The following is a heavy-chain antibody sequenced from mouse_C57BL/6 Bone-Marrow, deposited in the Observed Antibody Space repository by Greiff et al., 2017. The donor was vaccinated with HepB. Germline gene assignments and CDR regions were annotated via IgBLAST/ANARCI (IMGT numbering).Heavy chain of an antibody. CDR1: GYTFTDYE. CDR3: TGLGGFAY. D-gene: IGHD3-1*01. J-gene: IGHJ3*01. Sequence: VKLMESGAELVRPGASVTLSCKASGYTFTDYEMHWVKQTPVHGLEWIGAIDPETGGTAYNQKFKGKAILTADKSSSTAYMELRSLTSEDSAVYYCTGLGGFAYWGQGTLVTVSA. V-gene: IGHV1-15*01. CDR2: IDPETGGT.